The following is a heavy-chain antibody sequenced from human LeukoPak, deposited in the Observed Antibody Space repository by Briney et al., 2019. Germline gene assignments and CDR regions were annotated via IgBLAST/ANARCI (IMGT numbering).Heavy chain of an antibody. D-gene: IGHD4-17*01. CDR1: GFTFSSYA. J-gene: IGHJ6*02. Sequence: PGGSLRLSCAASGFTFSSYAMSWVRQAPGKGLEWVSAISGSGGSTYYADSVKGRFTISRDNSKNTLYLQMNSLRAEDTAVYYCARDEGDYVRYYYYYGMDVWGQGTTVTVSS. V-gene: IGHV3-23*01. CDR3: ARDEGDYVRYYYYYGMDV. CDR2: ISGSGGST.